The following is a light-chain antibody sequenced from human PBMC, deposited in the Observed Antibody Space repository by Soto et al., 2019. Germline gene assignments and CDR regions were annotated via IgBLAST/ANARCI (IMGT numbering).Light chain of an antibody. CDR2: TAC. J-gene: IGKJ1*01. Sequence: DIERTQSPSPLSASVGDRVTITCRASLSISSWLAWYQQKPGKAPKLLIYTACSSESGALSCCSGRGSRTEFTLIISIEQPDDLANYCYQYYNSYLTFGQGTKVDIK. CDR3: QYYNSYLT. V-gene: IGKV1-5*03. CDR1: LSISSW.